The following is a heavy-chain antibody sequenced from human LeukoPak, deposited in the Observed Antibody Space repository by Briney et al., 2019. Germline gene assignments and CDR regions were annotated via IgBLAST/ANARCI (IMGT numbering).Heavy chain of an antibody. Sequence: PSETLSLTCTVSGGSISSSSYYWGWIRQPPGKGLEWIGSIYYSGSTYYNPSLKSRVTISVDTSKNQFSLKLSSVTAADTAVYYCARGVFGRSTSCCGMDVWGQGTTVTVSS. D-gene: IGHD2-2*01. J-gene: IGHJ6*02. CDR2: IYYSGST. CDR1: GGSISSSSYY. CDR3: ARGVFGRSTSCCGMDV. V-gene: IGHV4-39*07.